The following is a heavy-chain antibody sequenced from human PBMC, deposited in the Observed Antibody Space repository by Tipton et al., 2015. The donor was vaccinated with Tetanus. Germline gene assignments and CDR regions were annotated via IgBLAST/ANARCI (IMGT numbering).Heavy chain of an antibody. V-gene: IGHV4-30-2*01. CDR3: ARLWGYYYDSSGYPDF. CDR2: IYDSGTT. J-gene: IGHJ4*02. Sequence: TLSLTCALSGGSISRGAYSWSWIRRPPGKGLEWIGYIYDSGTTSFNPSLKSRVTISVGETKRQFSLNLTSVTAADTAVYYCARLWGYYYDSSGYPDFWGQGTLVTVSS. CDR1: GGSISRGAYS. D-gene: IGHD3-22*01.